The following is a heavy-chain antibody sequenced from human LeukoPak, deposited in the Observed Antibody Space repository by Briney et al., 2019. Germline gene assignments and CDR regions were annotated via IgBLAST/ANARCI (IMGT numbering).Heavy chain of an antibody. J-gene: IGHJ4*02. D-gene: IGHD2/OR15-2a*01. V-gene: IGHV4-59*12. CDR3: AREGIVRTYDQ. CDR2: IYCSGIT. CDR1: GDSISSYY. Sequence: PSETLSLTCTVSGDSISSYYWYWFRQPPGKELEWIACIYCSGITHYNPSLKSRVTISLDTSKNQFSLRLSSVTAADTAVYYCAREGIVRTYDQWGQGTLVTVSS.